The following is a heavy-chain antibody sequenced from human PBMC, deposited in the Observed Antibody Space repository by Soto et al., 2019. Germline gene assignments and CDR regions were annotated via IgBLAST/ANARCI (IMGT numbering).Heavy chain of an antibody. CDR2: INHSGST. D-gene: IGHD2-2*01. CDR3: ATSNTTCPGCYS. V-gene: IGHV4-34*01. CDR1: GGYFSGYY. Sequence: PSETLSLTSAVDGGYFSGYYWSWIRQPPGKGLEWIGEINHSGSTNYNPSLKSRVTISVDTSKNQFSLKLTSVTAADTAIYYCATSNTTCPGCYSWGQGTLVTVSS. J-gene: IGHJ5*02.